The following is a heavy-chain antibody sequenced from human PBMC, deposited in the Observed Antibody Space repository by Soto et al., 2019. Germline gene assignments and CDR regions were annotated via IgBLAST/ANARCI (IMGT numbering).Heavy chain of an antibody. CDR1: GFSLSTSGVG. V-gene: IGHV2-5*02. Sequence: QITLKESGPTLVKPTQTLTLTCTFSGFSLSTSGVGVGWIRQPPGKALEWLALIYCDDDKRYSPSLKSRLTITKDASKNQVVLTITNMDPVDTATYYCAHSKCSSTSCYGDFDYWGQGTLVTVSS. CDR2: IYCDDDK. D-gene: IGHD2-2*01. J-gene: IGHJ4*02. CDR3: AHSKCSSTSCYGDFDY.